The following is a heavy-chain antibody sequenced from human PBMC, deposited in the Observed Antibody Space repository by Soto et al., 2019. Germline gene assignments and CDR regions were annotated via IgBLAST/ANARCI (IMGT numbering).Heavy chain of an antibody. CDR1: GGSFSCYY. CDR3: ARVGRNPVYNY. J-gene: IGHJ4*02. CDR2: INHSGST. D-gene: IGHD1-26*01. V-gene: IGHV4-34*01. Sequence: SETLSLTCAVYGGSFSCYYWSWIRQPPGKGLEWIGEINHSGSTNYNPSLKSRVTISVDTSKNQFSLKLSSVTAADTAVYYCARVGRNPVYNYWGRGTLVTVSS.